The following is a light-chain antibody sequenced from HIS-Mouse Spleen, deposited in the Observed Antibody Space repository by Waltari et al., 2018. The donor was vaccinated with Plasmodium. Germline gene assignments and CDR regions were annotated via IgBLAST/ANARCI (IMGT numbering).Light chain of an antibody. J-gene: IGKJ1*01. Sequence: DIQMTQSPSSLSASVADRVTITCRASQSISSYLNWYQQKPGKAPKLLIYAASRLQSGVPSRFSGSGSGTDFTLTISSLQPEDFATYYCQQNYNTWTFGQGTKVEIK. CDR3: QQNYNTWT. CDR1: QSISSY. V-gene: IGKV1-39*01. CDR2: AAS.